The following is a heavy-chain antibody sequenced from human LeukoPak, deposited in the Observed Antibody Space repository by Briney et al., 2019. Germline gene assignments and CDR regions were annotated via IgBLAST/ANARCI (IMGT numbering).Heavy chain of an antibody. J-gene: IGHJ2*01. CDR1: GGSISSYY. D-gene: IGHD1-26*01. Sequence: SETLSLTCTVSGGSISSYYWSWIRQPPGKGLEWIGYIYYSGSTNYNPSLKSRVTISVDTSKDQFSLKLSSVTAADTAVYYCARIVGATRDWYFDLWGRGTLVTVSS. CDR2: IYYSGST. V-gene: IGHV4-59*12. CDR3: ARIVGATRDWYFDL.